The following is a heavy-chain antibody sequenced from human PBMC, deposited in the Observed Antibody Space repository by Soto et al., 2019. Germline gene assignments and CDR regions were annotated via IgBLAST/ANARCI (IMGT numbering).Heavy chain of an antibody. Sequence: EVQLLESGGGLGQPGGSLRLSCAGSGFTFSRFAMSWVRQVPGKGLEWVSAISGSGQTTYYADSVKGRFTVSRDNSNNTLYLQMKSLRAEDTAVYYCAKKMAINTDIVVIPAAINFNSFDSWGQGTLVTVSS. CDR1: GFTFSRFA. V-gene: IGHV3-23*01. CDR3: AKKMAINTDIVVIPAAINFNSFDS. D-gene: IGHD2-2*01. CDR2: ISGSGQTT. J-gene: IGHJ5*01.